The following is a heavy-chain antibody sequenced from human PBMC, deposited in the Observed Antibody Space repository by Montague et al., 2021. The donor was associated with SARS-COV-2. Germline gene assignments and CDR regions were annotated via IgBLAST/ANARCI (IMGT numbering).Heavy chain of an antibody. J-gene: IGHJ4*02. CDR3: ARATRITIFGVVNQFDY. D-gene: IGHD3-3*01. CDR2: TDHSGTT. V-gene: IGHV4-34*01. CDR1: GGSFSDYY. Sequence: SETLSLTCAVYGGSFSDYYWTWIRQPPGKGLEWIGETDHSGTTNYNPSLKSRLSISVDASKNQFSLTLSSVTAADTAVYYCARATRITIFGVVNQFDYWGQGTLVTVSS.